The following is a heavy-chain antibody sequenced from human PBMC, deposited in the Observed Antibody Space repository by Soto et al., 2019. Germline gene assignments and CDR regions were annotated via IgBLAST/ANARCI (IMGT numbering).Heavy chain of an antibody. J-gene: IGHJ4*02. V-gene: IGHV1-69*13. CDR3: ARGAMANFDY. Sequence: SVKVSCKASGGTFGSQGIAWVRQAPGQGLEWMGGFIAMLGTPTYAKKVQGRATISADESLTSSYLELRSPRSEDTGVYFCARGAMANFDYWGQGTVVTVSS. D-gene: IGHD5-18*01. CDR1: GGTFGSQG. CDR2: FIAMLGTP.